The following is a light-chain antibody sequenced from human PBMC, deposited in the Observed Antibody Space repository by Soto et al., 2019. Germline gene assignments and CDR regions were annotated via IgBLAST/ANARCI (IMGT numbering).Light chain of an antibody. CDR2: DAS. J-gene: IGKJ4*01. CDR3: QQRSNWPLLT. V-gene: IGKV3-11*01. CDR1: QSVSRY. Sequence: EIVLTQSPATLSLSPGERATLSCRASQSVSRYLAWYQQKPGQAPRLLIYDASNRATGIPARFSGSGSGTDFTLTISSLEPEDFAVYYCQQRSNWPLLTFGVGTKVEIK.